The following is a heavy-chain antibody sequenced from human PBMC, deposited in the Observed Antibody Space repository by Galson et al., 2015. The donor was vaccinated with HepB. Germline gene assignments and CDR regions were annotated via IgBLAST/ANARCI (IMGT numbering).Heavy chain of an antibody. V-gene: IGHV3-7*01. D-gene: IGHD3-9*01. CDR3: ARQPSYYDILTGYLYYFDY. CDR2: INQDGSEK. CDR1: GFTFSSDW. J-gene: IGHJ4*02. Sequence: SLRLSCAASGFTFSSDWMSWVRQAPGKGLEWVANINQDGSEKYYVDSVKGRFTISRDNAKNSLYLRMNSLRAEDTAVYYCARQPSYYDILTGYLYYFDYWGQGTLVTVSS.